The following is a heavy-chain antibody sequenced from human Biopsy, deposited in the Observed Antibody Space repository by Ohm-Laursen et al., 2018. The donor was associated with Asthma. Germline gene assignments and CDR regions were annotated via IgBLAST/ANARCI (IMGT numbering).Heavy chain of an antibody. Sequence: SLRLSCAASGITFSTYGMHWVRQAPGKGLEWVSGISGDAQRTYYEDSVKGRFTISRDNSKNTIYLQLNSLRAEDTAVYYCAKDWKSLYVQYFFEYWGQGTLVTVSS. V-gene: IGHV3-23*01. D-gene: IGHD5/OR15-5a*01. CDR3: AKDWKSLYVQYFFEY. CDR2: ISGDAQRT. J-gene: IGHJ4*02. CDR1: GITFSTYG.